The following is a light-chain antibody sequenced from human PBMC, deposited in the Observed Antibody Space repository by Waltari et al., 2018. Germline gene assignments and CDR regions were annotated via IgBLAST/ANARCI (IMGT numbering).Light chain of an antibody. Sequence: QSVLTQPPSVSGAPGQRVTIPCTGSSPNRGSPYNVHGYQQLPGTAPKLLIYDDSHRPSGVPDRFSGSKSGTSASLAITELRAEDEAEYYCQSYDSDLIGVVFGGGTKVTVL. CDR3: QSYDSDLIGVV. CDR2: DDS. V-gene: IGLV1-40*01. CDR1: SPNRGSPYN. J-gene: IGLJ3*02.